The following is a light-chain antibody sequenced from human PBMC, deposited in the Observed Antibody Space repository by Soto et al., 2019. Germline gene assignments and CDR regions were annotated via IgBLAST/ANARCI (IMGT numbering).Light chain of an antibody. Sequence: LTQPPSASGSPGQSVSISCTGTSSDVGAYNYVSWYQQRPGKAPKLMIYDVSKRPSGVPDRFSGSKSGNTASLTVSGLQAEDEADYYCSSYAGSVYVFGTGTKATVL. J-gene: IGLJ1*01. CDR2: DVS. V-gene: IGLV2-8*01. CDR1: SSDVGAYNY. CDR3: SSYAGSVYV.